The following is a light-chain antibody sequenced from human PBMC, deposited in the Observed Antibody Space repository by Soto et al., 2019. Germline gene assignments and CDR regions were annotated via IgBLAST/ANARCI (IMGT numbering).Light chain of an antibody. CDR2: GAS. Sequence: EIVLTQSPGTLSLSPGERATLSCRASQSVCSSYLAWYQQKPGQAPRLLIYGASSRATGIPDRFSGSGSGTDVSLTISRLEPDDFAVYYCQQYGSTLFTFGPGTKVDIK. J-gene: IGKJ3*01. V-gene: IGKV3-20*01. CDR3: QQYGSTLFT. CDR1: QSVCSSY.